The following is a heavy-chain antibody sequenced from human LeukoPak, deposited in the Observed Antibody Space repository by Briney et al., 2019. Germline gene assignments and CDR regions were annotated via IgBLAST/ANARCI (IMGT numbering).Heavy chain of an antibody. CDR3: ARRGAPDCSGGSCYKVDY. J-gene: IGHJ4*02. V-gene: IGHV4-39*01. CDR2: IDYSGST. CDR1: GGSISSSSYY. Sequence: SETRSLTCTVSGGSISSSSYYWGWIRQPPGKGLEWIGRIDYSGSTYYNLSLKRRVTISVDTSTNQFSLKLSSVTAADTAVCYCARRGAPDCSGGSCYKVDYWGQGTLVTVSS. D-gene: IGHD2-15*01.